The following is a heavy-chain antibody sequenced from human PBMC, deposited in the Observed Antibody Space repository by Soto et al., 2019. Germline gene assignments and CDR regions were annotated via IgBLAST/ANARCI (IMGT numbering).Heavy chain of an antibody. V-gene: IGHV4-4*07. CDR3: ARDWEYTSGWYSFDS. J-gene: IGHJ5*01. CDR1: GASISDYY. D-gene: IGHD6-19*01. Sequence: PSETLSLTCTVSGASISDYYWSWIRQPAGQALEWIGRVYVTGTTYFNPSLKSRVTMSVDTSNNQVSLKLSSVTAADSAIYYCARDWEYTSGWYSFDSWGPGTLVTVSS. CDR2: VYVTGTT.